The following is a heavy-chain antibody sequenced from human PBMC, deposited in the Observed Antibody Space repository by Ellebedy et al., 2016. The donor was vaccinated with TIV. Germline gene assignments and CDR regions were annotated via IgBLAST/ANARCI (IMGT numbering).Heavy chain of an antibody. CDR2: INAGNVNT. CDR1: GYTFTSYA. V-gene: IGHV1-3*01. Sequence: ASVKVSCKASGYTFTSYAMHWVRQAPGQRLEWMGWINAGNVNTKYSQKFQGRVTITRDTSASTAYMELSSLRSEDTAVYYCATGGRESGYFDYWGQGTLVTVSS. J-gene: IGHJ4*02. CDR3: ATGGRESGYFDY. D-gene: IGHD3-3*01.